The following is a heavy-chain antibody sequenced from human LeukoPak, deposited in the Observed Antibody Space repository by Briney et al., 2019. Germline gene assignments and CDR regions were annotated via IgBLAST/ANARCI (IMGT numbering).Heavy chain of an antibody. D-gene: IGHD6-13*01. CDR3: ARDLGAVGIAAAGTEVGNYYGMDV. CDR2: ISYDGSNK. V-gene: IGHV3-30*03. J-gene: IGHJ6*02. Sequence: PGTSLRLSCAASGFSFSDYGMHWVRLAPGKGLEWVAVISYDGSNKYYADSVKGRFTISRDNSKNTLYLQMNSLRAEDTAVYYCARDLGAVGIAAAGTEVGNYYGMDVWGQGTTVTVSS. CDR1: GFSFSDYG.